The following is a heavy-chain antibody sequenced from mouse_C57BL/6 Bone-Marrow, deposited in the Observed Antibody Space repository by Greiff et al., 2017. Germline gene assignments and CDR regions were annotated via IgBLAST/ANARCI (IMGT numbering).Heavy chain of an antibody. CDR3: ARSGLLLDY. CDR2: IRNKANGYTT. J-gene: IGHJ2*01. D-gene: IGHD3-1*01. V-gene: IGHV7-3*01. CDR1: GFTFTDYY. Sequence: EVQVVESGGGLVQPGGSLSLSCAASGFTFTDYYMSWVRQPPGKALEWLGFIRNKANGYTTEYSASVKGRFTISRDNSQSILYLQMNALRAEDSATYYCARSGLLLDYWGQGTTLTVSS.